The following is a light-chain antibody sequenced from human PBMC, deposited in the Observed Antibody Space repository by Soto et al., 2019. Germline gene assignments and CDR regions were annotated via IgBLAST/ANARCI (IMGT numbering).Light chain of an antibody. CDR3: TSYTGSSTV. CDR2: EVS. CDR1: SSDVGGYNY. Sequence: QSALTQPASVSGSPGQSITISCTGTSSDVGGYNYVSWYQQHPGKAPKFMIYEVSNRPSGVSNRFSGSKSGNTASLTISGLQAEDEADYYCTSYTGSSTVFGGGTKLTVL. J-gene: IGLJ2*01. V-gene: IGLV2-14*01.